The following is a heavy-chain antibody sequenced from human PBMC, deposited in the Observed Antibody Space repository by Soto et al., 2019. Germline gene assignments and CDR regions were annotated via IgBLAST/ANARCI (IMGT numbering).Heavy chain of an antibody. V-gene: IGHV2-70*04. Sequence: SGPTLVNPXQTLTLTCTFSGFSLSTSGMRVSWIRQPPGKALEWLARIDWDDDKFYSTSLKTRLTISKDTSKNQVVLTMTNMDPVDTATYYCARMGPTSRSYWFNYFDYWGQGTLVTVSS. CDR3: ARMGPTSRSYWFNYFDY. J-gene: IGHJ4*02. D-gene: IGHD1-26*01. CDR1: GFSLSTSGMR. CDR2: IDWDDDK.